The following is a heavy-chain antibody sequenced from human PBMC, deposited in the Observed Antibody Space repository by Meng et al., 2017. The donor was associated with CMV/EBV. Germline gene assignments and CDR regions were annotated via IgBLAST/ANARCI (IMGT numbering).Heavy chain of an antibody. V-gene: IGHV3-74*01. D-gene: IGHD1/OR15-1a*01. CDR2: INSDGSST. Sequence: GESLKISCAVSGFTFSSYWMHWVRQAPGKGLVWVSRINSDGSSTSYADSVKGRFTISRDNAKNTLYLQMNSLRAEDTAVYYCARDKGHYNWNNGWFDPWGQGTLVTVSS. CDR1: GFTFSSYW. J-gene: IGHJ5*02. CDR3: ARDKGHYNWNNGWFDP.